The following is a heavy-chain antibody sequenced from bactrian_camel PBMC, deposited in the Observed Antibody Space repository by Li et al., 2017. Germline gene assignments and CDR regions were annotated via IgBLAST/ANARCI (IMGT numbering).Heavy chain of an antibody. V-gene: IGHV3S28*01. Sequence: QLVESGGGSVQAGGSLRLSCAASGYTSRSACMGWFHEAPGKEREGVAGIFTGDGSTYLADSVKGRFTISKDNRKNILYLQMNSLTPGDTAMYYCTARYEFGLGACRGVGGLGFWGQGTQVTVS. CDR2: IFTGDGST. CDR1: GYTSRSAC. CDR3: TARYEFGLGACRGVGGLGF. D-gene: IGHD1*01. J-gene: IGHJ6*01.